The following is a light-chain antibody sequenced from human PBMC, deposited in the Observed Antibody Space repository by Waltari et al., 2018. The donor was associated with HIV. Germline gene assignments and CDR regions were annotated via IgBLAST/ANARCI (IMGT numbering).Light chain of an antibody. CDR3: AAWDDSLNALI. V-gene: IGLV1-36*01. Sequence: QSVLTQPPSVSEAPRQPVTISCSGSRSNFGTNAVNWYQQFPGKAPQLLIYYDDLLPSGVSDRFSGSKSGTSASLAISGLQSEDEADYYCAAWDDSLNALIFGGGTKLTVL. CDR1: RSNFGTNA. J-gene: IGLJ2*01. CDR2: YDD.